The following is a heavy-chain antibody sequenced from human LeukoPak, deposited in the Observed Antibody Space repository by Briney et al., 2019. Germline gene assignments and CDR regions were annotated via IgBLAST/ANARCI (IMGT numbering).Heavy chain of an antibody. J-gene: IGHJ4*02. CDR2: INPHSGGT. CDR1: GFTFTDYY. Sequence: ASVKVSCKASGFTFTDYYMHWVRQAPGQGLEWMGWINPHSGGTNYAQKFRGRVTMTRDTSICTSYMELSRLRSDDTAVYYCARDSRFLDWFCDSWGQGTLVTVSS. D-gene: IGHD3-3*01. V-gene: IGHV1-2*02. CDR3: ARDSRFLDWFCDS.